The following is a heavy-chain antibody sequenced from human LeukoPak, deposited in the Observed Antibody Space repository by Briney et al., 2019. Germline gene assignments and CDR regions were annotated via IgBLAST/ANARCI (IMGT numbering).Heavy chain of an antibody. CDR2: ISAYNGNT. CDR1: GYTFTSYG. CDR3: ARIPYDSSGYYYNWFDP. V-gene: IGHV1-18*01. J-gene: IGHJ5*02. D-gene: IGHD3-22*01. Sequence: ASVKVSCKASGYTFTSYGISWVRQAPGQGLEWMGWISAYNGNTNYAQKLQGRVTMTTDTSTSTAYMELRSLRSDDTAVYYCARIPYDSSGYYYNWFDPWGQGTLVTVSP.